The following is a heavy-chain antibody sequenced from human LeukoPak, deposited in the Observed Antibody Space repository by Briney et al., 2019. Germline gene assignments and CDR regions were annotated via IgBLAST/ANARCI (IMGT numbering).Heavy chain of an antibody. J-gene: IGHJ4*02. V-gene: IGHV6-1*01. CDR1: GDSVSSNSAA. Sequence: SQTLSVTCAISGDSVSSNSAAWNWIRQSPSRGLEWLGRTYYRSKWYNEYAVSVKSRITINPDTSKNQFSLQLNSVTPEDTALYYCARAQAYSGRIFDYWGQGTLVTVSS. CDR2: TYYRSKWYN. CDR3: ARAQAYSGRIFDY. D-gene: IGHD1-26*01.